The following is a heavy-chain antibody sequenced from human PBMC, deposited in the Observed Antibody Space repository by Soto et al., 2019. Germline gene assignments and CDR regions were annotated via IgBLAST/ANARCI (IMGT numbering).Heavy chain of an antibody. Sequence: EVQLVESGGGLVQPGGSLRLSCAASGFTFSSYWMSWVRQAPGKGLEWVANIKQDGSEKYYVDSVKGRFTISRDNAKNSLYLQMNSLRAEDTAVYYCANQRSIVGATADYWGQGTLVTVSS. CDR3: ANQRSIVGATADY. V-gene: IGHV3-7*01. J-gene: IGHJ4*02. CDR2: IKQDGSEK. CDR1: GFTFSSYW. D-gene: IGHD1-26*01.